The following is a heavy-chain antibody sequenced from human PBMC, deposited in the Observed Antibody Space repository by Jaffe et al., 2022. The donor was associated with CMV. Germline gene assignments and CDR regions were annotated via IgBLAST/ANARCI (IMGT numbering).Heavy chain of an antibody. D-gene: IGHD5-12*01. J-gene: IGHJ5*02. V-gene: IGHV4-4*02. CDR2: IYHSGST. Sequence: QVQLQESGPGLVKPSGTLSLTCAVSGGSISSSNWWSWVRQPPGKGLEWIGEIYHSGSTNYNPSLKSRVTISVDKSKNQFSLKLSSVTAADTAVYYCARGVKGWLHGPIGHRPNNRFDPWGQGTLVTVSS. CDR1: GGSISSSNW. CDR3: ARGVKGWLHGPIGHRPNNRFDP.